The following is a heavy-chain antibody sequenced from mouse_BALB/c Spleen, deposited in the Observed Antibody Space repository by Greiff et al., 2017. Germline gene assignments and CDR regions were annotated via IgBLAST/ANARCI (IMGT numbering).Heavy chain of an antibody. CDR3: NARAVLAPVDY. CDR1: GFNIKDYY. V-gene: IGHV14-4*02. Sequence: EVQLQQSGAELVRSGASVKLSCTASGFNIKDYYMHWVKQRPEQGLEWIGWIDPENGDTEYAPKFQGKATMTADTSSNTAYLQLSSLTSEDTAVYYCNARAVLAPVDYWGQGTSVTVSS. D-gene: IGHD1-1*01. CDR2: IDPENGDT. J-gene: IGHJ4*01.